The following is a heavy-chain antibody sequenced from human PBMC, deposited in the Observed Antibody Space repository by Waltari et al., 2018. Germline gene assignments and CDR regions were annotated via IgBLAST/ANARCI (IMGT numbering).Heavy chain of an antibody. CDR3: AKGSRAAAHYSYWYFDL. D-gene: IGHD6-13*01. CDR1: FTFSSYG. V-gene: IGHV3-33*06. Sequence: FTFSSYGMHWVRQAPGKGLEWVAVIWYDGSNKYYADSVKGRFTISRDNSKNTLYLQMNSLRAEDTAMYYCAKGSRAAAHYSYWYFDLWGRGTLVTVSS. J-gene: IGHJ2*01. CDR2: IWYDGSNK.